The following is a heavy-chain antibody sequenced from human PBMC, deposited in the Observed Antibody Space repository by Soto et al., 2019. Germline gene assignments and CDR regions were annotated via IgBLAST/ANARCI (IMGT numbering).Heavy chain of an antibody. CDR3: ARGSGGNWYFDL. Sequence: SETLSLTCSVSGDSIISGGYYWICIRQHPGNGLELIGYIYYSGSTYYKSSLKSRITISVDTSKNQFSLKLSSVTAADTAAYYCARGSGGNWYFDLWGRGTLVTVSS. V-gene: IGHV4-31*03. CDR2: IYYSGST. CDR1: GDSIISGGYY. J-gene: IGHJ2*01.